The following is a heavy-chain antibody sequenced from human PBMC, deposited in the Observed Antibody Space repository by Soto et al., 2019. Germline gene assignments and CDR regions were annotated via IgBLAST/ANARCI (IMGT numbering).Heavy chain of an antibody. CDR3: ARDRGNGDYFFDF. CDR1: GFTFSSYW. J-gene: IGHJ4*02. V-gene: IGHV3-74*01. CDR2: INSDGSST. D-gene: IGHD4-17*01. Sequence: EVQLVESGGGLVQPGGSLRLSCAASGFTFSSYWMHWVRQAPGKGLVWVSRINSDGSSTTYADSVKGRFTISRGNDKNKLYLQMNSLRAEDTAVYYCARDRGNGDYFFDFWGQGTLVTVSS.